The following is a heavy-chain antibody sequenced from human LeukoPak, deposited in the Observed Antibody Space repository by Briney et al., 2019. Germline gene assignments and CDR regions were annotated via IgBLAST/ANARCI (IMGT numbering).Heavy chain of an antibody. CDR3: ARDKGAGGGYLLDAFDV. CDR2: ISSGSSYI. J-gene: IGHJ3*01. V-gene: IGHV3-21*06. Sequence: GGSLRLSCAASGFTFSLYTMNWVRQAPGKGPEWVSTISSGSSYIYYADSVRGQFTISRDNAKNSLYLQMNSLRAEDTAVYYCARDKGAGGGYLLDAFDVWGQGTMVTVSS. D-gene: IGHD3-10*01. CDR1: GFTFSLYT.